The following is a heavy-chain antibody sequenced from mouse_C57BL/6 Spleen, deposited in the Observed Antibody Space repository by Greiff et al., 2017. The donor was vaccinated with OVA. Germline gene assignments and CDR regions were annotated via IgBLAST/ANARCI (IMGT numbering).Heavy chain of an antibody. V-gene: IGHV1-69*01. D-gene: IGHD2-4*01. CDR2: IDPSDSYT. CDR3: ARRNDYDDYAMDY. CDR1: GYTFPSYW. J-gene: IGHJ4*01. Sequence: LQQPGAELVMPGASVKLSCKASGYTFPSYWMHWVKQRPGQGLEWIGEIDPSDSYTNYNQKFKGKSTLTVDKSSSTAYMQLSSLTSEDSAVYYCARRNDYDDYAMDYWGQGTSVTVSS.